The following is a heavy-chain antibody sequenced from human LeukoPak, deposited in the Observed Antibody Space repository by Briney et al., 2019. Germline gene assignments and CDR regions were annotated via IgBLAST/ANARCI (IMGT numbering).Heavy chain of an antibody. D-gene: IGHD2-21*01. Sequence: GGSLRLSCAASGFTFSSYWMSWVRQAPGKGLEWVANIKQDGSEKYYVDSVKGRFTISRDNAKNSLYLQMNSLRAEDTAVYYCAREVHIVVAGGWFDPWGQGTLVTVSS. CDR3: AREVHIVVAGGWFDP. CDR1: GFTFSSYW. J-gene: IGHJ5*02. V-gene: IGHV3-7*01. CDR2: IKQDGSEK.